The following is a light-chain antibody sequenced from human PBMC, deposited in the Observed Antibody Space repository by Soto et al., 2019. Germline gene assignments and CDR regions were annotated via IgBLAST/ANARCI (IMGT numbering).Light chain of an antibody. CDR1: TSDVGGYNH. Sequence: QSALIQPASVSGSPGQSITISCTGTTSDVGGYNHVSWFQQHPGKVPKLMIYDVNNRPSGVYHRFSGSKSGNTASLTISGLQAEDEADYYCSSYTNTNPLVFGGGTQLTVL. J-gene: IGLJ2*01. V-gene: IGLV2-14*01. CDR3: SSYTNTNPLV. CDR2: DVN.